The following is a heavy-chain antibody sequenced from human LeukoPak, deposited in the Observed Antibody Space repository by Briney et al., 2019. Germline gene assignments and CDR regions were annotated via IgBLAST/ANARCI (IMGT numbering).Heavy chain of an antibody. J-gene: IGHJ3*02. Sequence: KPGGSLRLSCAASGFTFSDYYMSWIRQAPGKGLEWVSYISSSGSTIYYADSVKGRFTISRDNAKNSPYLQMNSLRAEDTAVYYCASPITMIVVVTANPYDAFDIWGQGTMVTVSS. D-gene: IGHD3-22*01. CDR3: ASPITMIVVVTANPYDAFDI. CDR1: GFTFSDYY. CDR2: ISSSGSTI. V-gene: IGHV3-11*01.